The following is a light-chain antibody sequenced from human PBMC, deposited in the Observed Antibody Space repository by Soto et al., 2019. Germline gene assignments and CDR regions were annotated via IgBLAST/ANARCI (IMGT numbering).Light chain of an antibody. CDR1: QTVNSKY. CDR2: GAS. CDR3: QQYGSFQLT. Sequence: EIMLTQSPGTLSLSPGERATLSCRASQTVNSKYLAWYQQKPGQAPRLLIYGASSRATGIPDRFSGSGAETGFTLNSSSMKPEDFVVNCVQQYGSFQLTIGGATKVEIK. V-gene: IGKV3-20*01. J-gene: IGKJ4*01.